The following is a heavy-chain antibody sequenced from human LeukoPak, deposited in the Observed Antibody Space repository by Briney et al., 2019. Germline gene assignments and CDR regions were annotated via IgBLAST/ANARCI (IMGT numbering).Heavy chain of an antibody. V-gene: IGHV1-69*13. CDR1: GYTFTSYY. CDR2: IIPIFDTA. J-gene: IGHJ3*02. CDR3: ARDSVWSGYYLGPRVNDAFDI. D-gene: IGHD3-3*01. Sequence: ASVKVPCKASGYTFTSYYMHWVRQAPGQGLEWMGGIIPIFDTANYAQKFQGRVTITADESTSTAYMELSSLRSEDTAVYYCARDSVWSGYYLGPRVNDAFDIWGQGTMVTVSS.